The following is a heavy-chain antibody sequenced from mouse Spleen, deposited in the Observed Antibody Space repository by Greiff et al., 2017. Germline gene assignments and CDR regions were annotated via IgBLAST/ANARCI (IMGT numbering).Heavy chain of an antibody. CDR3: ARSDGAWFAY. CDR2: INPYNGDT. Sequence: EVKLQQSGPELVKPGDSVKISCKASGYSFTGYFMNWVMQSHGKSLEWIGRINPYNGDTFYNQKFKGKATLTVDKSSSTAHMELRSLTSEDSAVYYCARSDGAWFAYWGQGTLVTVSA. V-gene: IGHV1-20*01. J-gene: IGHJ3*01. CDR1: GYSFTGYF.